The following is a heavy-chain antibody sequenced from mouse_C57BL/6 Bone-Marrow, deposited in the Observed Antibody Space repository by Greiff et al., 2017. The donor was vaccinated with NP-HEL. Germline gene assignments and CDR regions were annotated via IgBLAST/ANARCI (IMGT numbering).Heavy chain of an antibody. CDR3: ARNYYGLYYAMDY. J-gene: IGHJ4*01. D-gene: IGHD1-1*01. CDR2: IWWDDDK. CDR1: GFSLSTFGMG. Sequence: QVTLKESGPGILQPSQTLSLTCSFSGFSLSTFGMGVGWIRQPSGKGLEWLAHIWWDDDKYYNPALKSRLTISKDTSNNQVFLKLANVDTADTATYYCARNYYGLYYAMDYWGQGTSVTVSS. V-gene: IGHV8-8*01.